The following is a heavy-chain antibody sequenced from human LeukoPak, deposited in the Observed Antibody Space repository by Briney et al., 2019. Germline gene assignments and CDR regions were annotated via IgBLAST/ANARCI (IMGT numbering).Heavy chain of an antibody. CDR3: SVAMVDAFDI. D-gene: IGHD5-18*01. V-gene: IGHV3-30*02. CDR2: IRYDGSNK. Sequence: GGSLRLSCAASGFTFSSYGMHWVRQAPGKGLEWVAFIRYDGSNKYYADSVKGRFTISRDNSKNTLYLQMNSLRAEDTAVYYVSVAMVDAFDIWGQGTMVTVSS. J-gene: IGHJ3*02. CDR1: GFTFSSYG.